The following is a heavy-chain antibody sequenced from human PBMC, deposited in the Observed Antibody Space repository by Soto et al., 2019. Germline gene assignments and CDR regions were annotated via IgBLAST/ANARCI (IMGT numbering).Heavy chain of an antibody. V-gene: IGHV3-33*01. Sequence: GGSLRLSCAASGFTFSNYGMHWVRQAPGKGLEWVAVIWYDGSNKYYADSVKGRFTISRDNSKNTLYLQMNSLRVEDTAVYYCARDRYYSGWYGDFDYWGQGTLVTVSS. CDR2: IWYDGSNK. CDR1: GFTFSNYG. D-gene: IGHD6-19*01. J-gene: IGHJ4*02. CDR3: ARDRYYSGWYGDFDY.